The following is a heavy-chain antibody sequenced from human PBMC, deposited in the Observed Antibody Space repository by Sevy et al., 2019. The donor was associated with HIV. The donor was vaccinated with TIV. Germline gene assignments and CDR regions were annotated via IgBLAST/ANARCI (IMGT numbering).Heavy chain of an antibody. CDR1: GFTFTTSG. CDR2: ISYHGRDK. Sequence: GGSLRLSCVVSGFTFTTSGMHWVRQAPGKGLEWVAVISYHGRDKFYADSVKGRFTISRDNSDNILYIHMNSLRSEDTDVYYCAKDFTGYNGMDVWGQGTMVTVSS. J-gene: IGHJ6*02. D-gene: IGHD3-9*01. V-gene: IGHV3-30*18. CDR3: AKDFTGYNGMDV.